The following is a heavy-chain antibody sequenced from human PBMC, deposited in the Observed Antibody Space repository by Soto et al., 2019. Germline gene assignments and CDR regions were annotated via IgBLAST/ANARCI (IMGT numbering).Heavy chain of an antibody. D-gene: IGHD6-19*01. Sequence: GGSLRLSCAASGFTFSSYSMNWVRQAPGKGLEWVSSISSSSSYIYYADSVKGRFTISRDNAKNSLYLQMNSLRAEDTAVYYCARSTSIAVADQGYWGQGTLVTVSS. CDR2: ISSSSSYI. V-gene: IGHV3-21*01. CDR1: GFTFSSYS. J-gene: IGHJ4*02. CDR3: ARSTSIAVADQGY.